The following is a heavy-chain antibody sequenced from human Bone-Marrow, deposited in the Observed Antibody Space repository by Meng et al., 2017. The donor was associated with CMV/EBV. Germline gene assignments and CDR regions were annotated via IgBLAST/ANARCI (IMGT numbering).Heavy chain of an antibody. J-gene: IGHJ4*02. D-gene: IGHD2-2*02. CDR2: ISSSSSTI. V-gene: IGHV3-48*04. CDR1: GFTFSSYS. Sequence: GGPRRLSCAASGFTFSSYSMNWVRQAPGKGLEWVSYISSSSSTIYYADSVKGRFTISRDNAKNSLYLQMNSLRAEDTAVYYCASGSSCYTGRLCFCVYWGQGTLVTVSS. CDR3: ASGSSCYTGRLCFCVY.